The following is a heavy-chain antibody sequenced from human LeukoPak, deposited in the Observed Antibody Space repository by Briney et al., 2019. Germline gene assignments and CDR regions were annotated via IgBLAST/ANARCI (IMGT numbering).Heavy chain of an antibody. CDR1: GFTFRTYA. D-gene: IGHD2-2*01. CDR3: ARWGSTSCYDY. V-gene: IGHV3-64*01. Sequence: GGSLRLSCAASGFTFRTYALHWVRQAPGKGLEYVSAISTNGDSTYYANSVKGRFTIPRDNSKNTLFLQMGSLRADDMAVYYCARWGSTSCYDYWGQGTLVTVSS. J-gene: IGHJ4*02. CDR2: ISTNGDST.